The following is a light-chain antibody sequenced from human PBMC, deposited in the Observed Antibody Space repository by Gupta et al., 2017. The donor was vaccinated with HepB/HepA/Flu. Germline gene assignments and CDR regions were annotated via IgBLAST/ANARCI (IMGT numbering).Light chain of an antibody. Sequence: QSAITPPASVSVSPVQSITISCTGTRSDVGSYNLVSWYQQHPGKAPKLMIYDVIKRPSGVSNRFSGSKSGNTASLTISGLQVEDEANYYCCSYEGSITLVFGGGTKLTVL. CDR1: RSDVGSYNL. J-gene: IGLJ2*01. CDR2: DVI. V-gene: IGLV2-23*02. CDR3: CSYEGSITLV.